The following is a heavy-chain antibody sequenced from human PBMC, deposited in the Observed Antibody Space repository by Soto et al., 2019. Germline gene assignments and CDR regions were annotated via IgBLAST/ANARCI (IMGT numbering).Heavy chain of an antibody. V-gene: IGHV3-23*01. CDR3: AAALDS. J-gene: IGHJ3*02. CDR2: ISGSGGST. CDR1: GFTFSSYA. Sequence: GGSLRLSCAASGFTFSSYAMSWVRQAPGKGLEWVAAISGSGGSTYYADSVTGRITVARDKTKNKLYVKMNTRRGEDMVVYYCAAALDSWGKRIMFTVSS.